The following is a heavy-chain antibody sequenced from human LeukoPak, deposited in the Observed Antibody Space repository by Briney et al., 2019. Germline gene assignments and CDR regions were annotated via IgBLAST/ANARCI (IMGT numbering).Heavy chain of an antibody. CDR3: ARTTEGGYSYGYFYYYYMDV. J-gene: IGHJ6*03. D-gene: IGHD5-18*01. Sequence: SETLSLTCTVSGYSISSGYYWGWIRQPPGKGLEWIGSIYHSGSTYYNPSLKSRVTISVDTSKNQFSLKLSSVTAADTAVYYCARTTEGGYSYGYFYYYYMDVWGKGTTVTISS. CDR1: GYSISSGYY. V-gene: IGHV4-38-2*02. CDR2: IYHSGST.